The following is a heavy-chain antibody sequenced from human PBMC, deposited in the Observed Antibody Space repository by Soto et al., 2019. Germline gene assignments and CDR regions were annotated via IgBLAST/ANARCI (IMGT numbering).Heavy chain of an antibody. D-gene: IGHD3-22*01. CDR1: GFTFSNYA. V-gene: IGHV3-23*01. Sequence: EVQLLESGGGLVQPGGSLRLSCAASGFTFSNYALSWVRQAPGKGLEWVSTISGSGGRTYYADSVKGRFTISRDNSKNTLYLQMNSLRPEDTAVYYCAKKQNLPYDSSSYYYGGSDIWGQGTMVTVSS. CDR3: AKKQNLPYDSSSYYYGGSDI. CDR2: ISGSGGRT. J-gene: IGHJ3*02.